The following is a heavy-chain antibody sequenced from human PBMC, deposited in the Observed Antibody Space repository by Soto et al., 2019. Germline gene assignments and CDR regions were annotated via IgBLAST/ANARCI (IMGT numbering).Heavy chain of an antibody. CDR2: ISLSSSNI. V-gene: IGHV3-48*01. CDR3: ARDPSRGSYWARSIDL. CDR1: GFSFSNYA. D-gene: IGHD1-26*01. J-gene: IGHJ2*01. Sequence: EVQLVESGGGLVQPGGSLRLSCVGSGFSFSNYAMDWVRQAPGKGLEWVSYISLSSSNIHYADSVQGRFTISRDNAKNSMYLQMNSLRAEDTAVYYCARDPSRGSYWARSIDLWGRGTLVTVSS.